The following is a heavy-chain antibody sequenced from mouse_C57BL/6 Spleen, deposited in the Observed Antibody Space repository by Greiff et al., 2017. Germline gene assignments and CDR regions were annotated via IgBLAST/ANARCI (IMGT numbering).Heavy chain of an antibody. CDR2: IYPRSGNT. CDR3: ASPHYYGSTWFAY. Sequence: VQLQQSGAELARPGASVKLSCKASGYTFTSYGISWVKQRTGQGLEWIGEIYPRSGNTYYNEKFKGKATLTADKSSSTAYMELRSLTSEDSAVYFCASPHYYGSTWFAYWGQGTLVTVSA. CDR1: GYTFTSYG. J-gene: IGHJ3*01. V-gene: IGHV1-81*01. D-gene: IGHD1-1*01.